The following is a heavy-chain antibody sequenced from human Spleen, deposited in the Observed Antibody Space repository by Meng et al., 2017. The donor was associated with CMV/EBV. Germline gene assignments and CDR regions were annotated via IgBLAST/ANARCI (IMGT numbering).Heavy chain of an antibody. CDR3: ARVVGYYDFWTGSVLDS. CDR2: ISAYNGNT. CDR1: GYTFTSYG. J-gene: IGHJ4*02. V-gene: IGHV1-18*01. Sequence: ASVQVSCKASGYTFTSYGLTWVRRAPGQGLEWMGWISAYNGNTKYAQKFQGRVTMTTDTSTSTAYMELRSLRPDDTAVYYCARVVGYYDFWTGSVLDSWGQGTLVTVSS. D-gene: IGHD3-3*01.